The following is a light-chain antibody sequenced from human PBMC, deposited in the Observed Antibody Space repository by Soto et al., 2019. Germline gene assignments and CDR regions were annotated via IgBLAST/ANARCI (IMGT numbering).Light chain of an antibody. CDR2: GAS. V-gene: IGKV3D-15*01. Sequence: EIVLTQSPGTLSLSPGERATLSCRASQSVSNRHLAWYQQKPGQTPRLLLYGASARATGIPARFSGSGSGTEFTLTISSLQSEDFAVYYCQQYSIWRTFGQGTKVDIK. J-gene: IGKJ1*01. CDR3: QQYSIWRT. CDR1: QSVSNRH.